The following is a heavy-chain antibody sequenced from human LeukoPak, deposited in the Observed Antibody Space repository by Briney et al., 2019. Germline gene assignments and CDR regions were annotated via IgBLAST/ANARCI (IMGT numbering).Heavy chain of an antibody. CDR2: ISNDGNNK. J-gene: IGHJ2*01. V-gene: IGHV3-30-3*02. Sequence: PGGSLRLSCGASGFTFSTFAMHWVRQAPGKGLEWVALISNDGNNKYYADSVKGRFTISRDNSKNTLYLQMNSLRAEDTAVYYCAKHYDILTGPYWYFDLWGRGTLVTVSS. D-gene: IGHD3-9*01. CDR1: GFTFSTFA. CDR3: AKHYDILTGPYWYFDL.